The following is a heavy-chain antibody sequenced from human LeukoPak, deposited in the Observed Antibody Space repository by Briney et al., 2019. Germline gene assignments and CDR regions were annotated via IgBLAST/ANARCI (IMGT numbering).Heavy chain of an antibody. CDR2: IYNGGNT. Sequence: SETLSLTCTVSGVSINTYYASWIRQAPGKGLEFIGFIYNGGNTNYNPSLKSRATITVETSNNQFSLRLTSVTAADTAMYYCAAGPWELDFWGQGTLVTVSS. D-gene: IGHD1-26*01. V-gene: IGHV4-4*09. J-gene: IGHJ4*02. CDR1: GVSINTYY. CDR3: AAGPWELDF.